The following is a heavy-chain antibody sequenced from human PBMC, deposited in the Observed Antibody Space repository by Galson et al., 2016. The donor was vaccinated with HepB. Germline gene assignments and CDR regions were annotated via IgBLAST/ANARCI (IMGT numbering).Heavy chain of an antibody. V-gene: IGHV3-30*18. CDR3: AKGVDSSGWYHFDS. D-gene: IGHD6-19*01. CDR2: VSSDGSYK. CDR1: GFSFRTFA. Sequence: SLRLSCAASGFSFRTFAMHWVRQAPGKGLEWVALVSSDGSYKYYADSVRGRFTPSRDNSKDTLYLQMNSLRPDDTAVYYCAKGVDSSGWYHFDSWGQGTLVTASS. J-gene: IGHJ4*02.